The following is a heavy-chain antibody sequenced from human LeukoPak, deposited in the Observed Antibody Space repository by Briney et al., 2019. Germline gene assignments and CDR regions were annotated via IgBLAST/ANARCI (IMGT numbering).Heavy chain of an antibody. Sequence: ASVKVSCKASGYTFTSYDISWVRQAPGQGLEWMGWISAYNGNTNYAQKLQGRVTMTTDTSTSTAYMELRSLRSDDTAVYYCARDYDILTGYYNYSYYMDVWGKGTTVTVSS. V-gene: IGHV1-18*01. D-gene: IGHD3-9*01. CDR3: ARDYDILTGYYNYSYYMDV. CDR1: GYTFTSYD. CDR2: ISAYNGNT. J-gene: IGHJ6*03.